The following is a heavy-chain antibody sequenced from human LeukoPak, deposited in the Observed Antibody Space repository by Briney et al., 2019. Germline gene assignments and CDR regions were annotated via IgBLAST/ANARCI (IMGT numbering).Heavy chain of an antibody. CDR1: GFTFSSYS. J-gene: IGHJ3*02. CDR3: ARSWLSGDAFDI. D-gene: IGHD3-10*01. V-gene: IGHV3-21*01. Sequence: GGSLRLSCAASGFTFSSYSMNWVRQAPGKGLEWVSSISSSSYIYYADSVKGRFTISRDNAKNSLYLQMNSLRAEDTAVYYCARSWLSGDAFDIWGQGTMVTVSS. CDR2: ISSSSYI.